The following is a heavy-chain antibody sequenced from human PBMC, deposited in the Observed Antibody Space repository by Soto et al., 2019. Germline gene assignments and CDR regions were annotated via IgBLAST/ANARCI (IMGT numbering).Heavy chain of an antibody. CDR3: ARLPTYYYDSNDY. CDR2: IIPIFGTA. D-gene: IGHD3-22*01. J-gene: IGHJ4*02. CDR1: GGTFSSYA. V-gene: IGHV1-69*06. Sequence: SVKVSCKASGGTFSSYAISWVRQAPGQGLEWMGGIIPIFGTANCAQKFQGRVTITADKSTSTAYMELSSLRSEDTAVYYCARLPTYYYDSNDYWGQGTLVTVSS.